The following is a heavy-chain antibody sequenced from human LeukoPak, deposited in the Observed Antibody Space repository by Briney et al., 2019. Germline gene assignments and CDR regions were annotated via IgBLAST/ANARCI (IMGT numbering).Heavy chain of an antibody. J-gene: IGHJ6*02. CDR2: ISYDGSNK. CDR1: GFTFSSYG. V-gene: IGHV3-30*18. Sequence: GGSLRLSCAASGFTFSSYGMHWVRQAPGKGLEWVAVISYDGSNKYYADSVKGRFTISRDNSKNTLYLQMNSLRAEDTAVYYCAKDSGMLNYYGMDVWGQGTTVTVSS. CDR3: AKDSGMLNYYGMDV. D-gene: IGHD3-16*01.